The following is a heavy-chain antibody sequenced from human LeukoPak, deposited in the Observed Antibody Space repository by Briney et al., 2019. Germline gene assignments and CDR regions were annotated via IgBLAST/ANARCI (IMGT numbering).Heavy chain of an antibody. CDR1: GYTFTSYG. J-gene: IGHJ4*02. Sequence: GASVKVSCKASGYTFTSYGISWVRQAPGQGLEWMGWISAYSGDTNYAQKFQDRVTMTRDTSTSTVYMELSSLTSEDTAVYYCARGPSGYSSGWYAYWGQGTLVTVSS. D-gene: IGHD6-19*01. V-gene: IGHV1-18*01. CDR2: ISAYSGDT. CDR3: ARGPSGYSSGWYAY.